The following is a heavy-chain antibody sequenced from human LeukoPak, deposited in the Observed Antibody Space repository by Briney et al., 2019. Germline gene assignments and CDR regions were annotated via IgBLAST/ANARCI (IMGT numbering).Heavy chain of an antibody. CDR2: INWNGGST. D-gene: IGHD6-13*01. V-gene: IGHV3-20*04. Sequence: GRSLRLSCAASGFTFDDYGMSWVRQAPGKGLEWVSGINWNGGSTGYADSVKGRFTISRDNAKNSLYLQMNSPRAEDTALYYCARDEQLVRGVFDYWGQGTLVTVSS. CDR3: ARDEQLVRGVFDY. J-gene: IGHJ4*02. CDR1: GFTFDDYG.